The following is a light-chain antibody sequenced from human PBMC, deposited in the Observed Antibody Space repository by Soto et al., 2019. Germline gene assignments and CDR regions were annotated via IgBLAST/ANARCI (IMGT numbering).Light chain of an antibody. CDR3: QQYNNYPWT. Sequence: DIQMTQSPSTLSASVGDRVSITCRASRDISGWLAWYQQTPGKAPKLLIYDVSILQSGVPSRFSGSVSGTVFTLTISGLQPGDSATYYCQQYNNYPWTFGLGTKVEVK. CDR2: DVS. V-gene: IGKV1-5*01. J-gene: IGKJ1*01. CDR1: RDISGW.